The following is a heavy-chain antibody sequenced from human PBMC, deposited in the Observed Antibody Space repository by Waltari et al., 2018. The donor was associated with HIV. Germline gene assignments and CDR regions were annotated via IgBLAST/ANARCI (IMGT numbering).Heavy chain of an antibody. V-gene: IGHV3-23*01. Sequence: GSGGGLVQPGGSLRLSCAASGFTFANYAMSWVRQAPGRGLEWVSAITGSGAATDYADSVRGRFTISRDNSKNTVYLEMNSLEAEDTAVYYCARRTAVHSGNFDYWGQGTLVTVSS. CDR1: GFTFANYA. J-gene: IGHJ4*02. CDR2: ITGSGAAT. CDR3: ARRTAVHSGNFDY. D-gene: IGHD4-17*01.